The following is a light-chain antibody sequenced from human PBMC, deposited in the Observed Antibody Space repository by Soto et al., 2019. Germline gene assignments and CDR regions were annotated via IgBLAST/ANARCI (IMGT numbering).Light chain of an antibody. J-gene: IGLJ3*02. CDR3: SVWEDNVDGWV. Sequence: QSALTQPPSASGTPGQKVTISCSGSSSNIGSNFVYWYQQLPGTAPKLLIYKDNQRPSGVPDRFSGSKSGTSVSLAISGLRPEDEADYYCSVWEDNVDGWVFGGGTKLTVL. V-gene: IGLV1-47*01. CDR2: KDN. CDR1: SSNIGSNF.